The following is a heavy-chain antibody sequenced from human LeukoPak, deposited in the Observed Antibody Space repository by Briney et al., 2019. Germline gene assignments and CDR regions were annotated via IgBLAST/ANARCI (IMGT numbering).Heavy chain of an antibody. Sequence: SVNVSCKASGGSFSSYAITWVRQAPGQGLEWMGRIIPIFGTPTYAQKFQGRVTITADMGSSTAYLELTSLTFEDTARYFCAKQGAVRQDYYMDVWGNGTTVTVSS. CDR2: IIPIFGTP. J-gene: IGHJ6*03. V-gene: IGHV1-69*06. D-gene: IGHD3-16*01. CDR3: AKQGAVRQDYYMDV. CDR1: GGSFSSYA.